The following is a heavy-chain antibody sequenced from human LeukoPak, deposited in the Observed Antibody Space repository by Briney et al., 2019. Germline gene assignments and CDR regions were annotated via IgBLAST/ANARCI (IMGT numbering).Heavy chain of an antibody. CDR1: GDSVSNNSAI. J-gene: IGHJ4*02. CDR2: TYYRSKWYN. V-gene: IGHV6-1*01. CDR3: ARSSNLHYFDY. Sequence: NPSQTLSLTCALSGDSVSNNSAIWIWIRQSPSRGLQWLGRTYYRSKWYNDYAVSVKSRITLNVDTSKNQFSLQLNSVTPEDTAVYYCARSSNLHYFDYWGQGTQVTVSS.